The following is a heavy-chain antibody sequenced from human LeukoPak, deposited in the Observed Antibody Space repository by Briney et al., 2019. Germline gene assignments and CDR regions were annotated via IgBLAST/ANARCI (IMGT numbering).Heavy chain of an antibody. J-gene: IGHJ4*02. V-gene: IGHV5-51*01. CDR1: GYSFTSYW. CDR3: ARQRRSRGWPNDY. CDR2: IYPDDSDT. D-gene: IGHD6-19*01. Sequence: GESLKISCKGSGYSFTSYWIAWVRQMPGKGLEWMGIIYPDDSDTRYSPSFQGQVTITADKSISTAYLQWSSLKASDNAMYYCARQRRSRGWPNDYGGQGTLVPVSS.